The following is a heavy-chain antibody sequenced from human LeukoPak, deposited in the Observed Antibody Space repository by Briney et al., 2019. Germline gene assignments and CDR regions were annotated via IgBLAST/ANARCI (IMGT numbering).Heavy chain of an antibody. V-gene: IGHV4-61*01. CDR2: IYYSGST. CDR1: GGSISSSSYY. D-gene: IGHD1-14*01. J-gene: IGHJ4*02. Sequence: SETLSLTCTVSGGSISSSSYYWGWIRQPPGKGLEWIGYIYYSGSTNYNPSLKSRVTISVDTPKNQFSLKLSSVTAADTAVYYCARDGTGSKGPFDYWGQGTLVTVSS. CDR3: ARDGTGSKGPFDY.